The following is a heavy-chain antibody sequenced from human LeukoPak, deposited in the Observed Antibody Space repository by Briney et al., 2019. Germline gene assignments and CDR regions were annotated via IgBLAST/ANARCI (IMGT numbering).Heavy chain of an antibody. D-gene: IGHD6-13*01. CDR2: INPSGGDA. V-gene: IGHV1-2*06. CDR3: ARGAAVGQTRDY. Sequence: ASVKVSCKASGYTLTDHYMHWVLQAPGQGLEWMGRINPSGGDANYAQRFQGRVFMTRDTSIGTVYMELSSLRSDDTAVYYCARGAAVGQTRDYWGQGTLVTVSS. J-gene: IGHJ4*02. CDR1: GYTLTDHY.